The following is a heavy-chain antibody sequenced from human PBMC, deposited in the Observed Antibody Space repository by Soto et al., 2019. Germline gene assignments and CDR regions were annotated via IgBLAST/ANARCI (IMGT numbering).Heavy chain of an antibody. Sequence: QVQLVQSGAEVKKPGSSVKVSCKASGGTFSSYTISWVRQAPGQGLEWMGRIIPILGIANYAQKFQGRVTITADKSTSTADMELSSLRSEDTAVYYCARYSSGGSCYSGSLDYWGQGTLVTVSS. CDR3: ARYSSGGSCYSGSLDY. CDR1: GGTFSSYT. V-gene: IGHV1-69*02. CDR2: IIPILGIA. J-gene: IGHJ4*02. D-gene: IGHD2-15*01.